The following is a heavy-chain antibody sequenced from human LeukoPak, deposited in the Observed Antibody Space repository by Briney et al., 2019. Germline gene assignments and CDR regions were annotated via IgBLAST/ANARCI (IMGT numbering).Heavy chain of an antibody. J-gene: IGHJ4*02. CDR3: ATGANLFQF. Sequence: PGGSLRLSCAASGFIFTDSWMSWVRQAPGKGLEGVANIRHDGSQTYYLDSVKGRFTISRDNAKNEVYLEMNNLRGADTAVYYCATGANLFQFWGQGTLVTVSS. CDR1: GFIFTDSW. V-gene: IGHV3-7*01. CDR2: IRHDGSQT. D-gene: IGHD1-14*01.